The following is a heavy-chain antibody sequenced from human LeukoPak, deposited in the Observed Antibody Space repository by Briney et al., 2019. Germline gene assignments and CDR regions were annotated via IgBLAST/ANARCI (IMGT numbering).Heavy chain of an antibody. J-gene: IGHJ5*02. CDR1: GSSFTSYW. V-gene: IGHV5-10-1*01. Sequence: HGESLKISCKGSGSSFTSYWISWVRQMPGKGLEWMGRIDPSDSYTNYSPSFQGHVTISADKSISTAYLQWSSLKPSDTAMYYCARHLSAADQRGFGPWGQGTLVTVSS. CDR3: ARHLSAADQRGFGP. CDR2: IDPSDSYT. D-gene: IGHD6-13*01.